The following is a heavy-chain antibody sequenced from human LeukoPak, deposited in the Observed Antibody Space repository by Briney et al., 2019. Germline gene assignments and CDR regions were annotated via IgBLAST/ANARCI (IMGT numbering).Heavy chain of an antibody. D-gene: IGHD6-6*01. CDR1: EFTFRSYP. J-gene: IGHJ4*02. CDR2: VSYDGNKT. CDR3: ASLSLGHY. V-gene: IGHV3-30*14. Sequence: PGGSLRLSCAASEFTFRSYPMHWVRQAPGKGLEWVAVVSYDGNKTYYADSVKGRFTISRDTSKNTLSLQMNSLRAEDTAVYYCASLSLGHYWGQGTLVTVSS.